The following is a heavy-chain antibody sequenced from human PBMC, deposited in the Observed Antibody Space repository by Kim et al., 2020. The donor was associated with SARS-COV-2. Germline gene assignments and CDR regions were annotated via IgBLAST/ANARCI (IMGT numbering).Heavy chain of an antibody. Sequence: GGSLRLSCAASGFTFSSYAMSWVRQAPGKGLEWVSAISGSGGSTYYADSVKGRFTISRDNSKNTLYLQMNSLRAEDTAVYYCAKDFPLGVGANYYYYGMDVWGQGTTVTVSS. D-gene: IGHD1-26*01. CDR1: GFTFSSYA. CDR2: ISGSGGST. V-gene: IGHV3-23*01. J-gene: IGHJ6*02. CDR3: AKDFPLGVGANYYYYGMDV.